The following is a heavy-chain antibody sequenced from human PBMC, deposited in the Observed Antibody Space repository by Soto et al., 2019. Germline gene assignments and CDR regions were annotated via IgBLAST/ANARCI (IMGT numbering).Heavy chain of an antibody. D-gene: IGHD5-12*01. CDR3: ARDQGRAAEMATIDY. V-gene: IGHV1-2*02. J-gene: IGHJ4*02. Sequence: ASVKVSCKASGYTFTGYYMHWVRQAPGQGLEWMGWINPNSGGTNYAQKSQGRVTMTRDTSISTAYMELSRLRSDDTAVYYCARDQGRAAEMATIDYWGQGALVTVSS. CDR1: GYTFTGYY. CDR2: INPNSGGT.